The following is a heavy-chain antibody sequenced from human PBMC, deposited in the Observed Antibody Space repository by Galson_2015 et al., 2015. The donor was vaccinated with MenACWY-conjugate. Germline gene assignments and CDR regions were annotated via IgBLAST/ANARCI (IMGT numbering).Heavy chain of an antibody. V-gene: IGHV5-51*01. J-gene: IGHJ6*02. CDR3: ARHPPGGRGMDV. CDR2: IDPHNSNT. Sequence: QSGAEVKKPGESLKISCKGSGYSFTNYWIGWVRQMPGRGLEWMGLIDPHNSNTRDSPSFQGQVTISADESISTAFLQWSSLKASDTAMYYCARHPPGGRGMDVWGRGTTVTVSS. CDR1: GYSFTNYW. D-gene: IGHD1-26*01.